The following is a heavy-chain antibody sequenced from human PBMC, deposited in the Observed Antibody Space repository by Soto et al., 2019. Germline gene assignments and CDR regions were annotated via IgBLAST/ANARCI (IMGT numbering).Heavy chain of an antibody. CDR2: IIPIFGTT. CDR3: ARGNHRWLQLWYFDL. V-gene: IGHV1-69*12. D-gene: IGHD5-12*01. Sequence: QVQLVQSGAEVKKPGSSVKVSCKASGGTFSNYPISWVRQAPGQGLEWMGGIIPIFGTTNYAQKVQGRVTITADESTSTAYMELSRLRSEDTAVFYCARGNHRWLQLWYFDLWGRGTLVTVSS. CDR1: GGTFSNYP. J-gene: IGHJ2*01.